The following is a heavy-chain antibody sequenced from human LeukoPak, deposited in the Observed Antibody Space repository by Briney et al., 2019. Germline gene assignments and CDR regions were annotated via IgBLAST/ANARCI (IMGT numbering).Heavy chain of an antibody. CDR1: GFTFNNYA. J-gene: IGHJ4*02. Sequence: GGSLRLSCAASGFTFNNYAMSWVRQAPGKGLEWVSTISGGGGSTYYADSVRGRFTISRDNSKNTLYLQVNSLRAEDTAVYYCAKDGRGYAIFHYWGQGTLVTVSS. CDR2: ISGGGGST. CDR3: AKDGRGYAIFHY. D-gene: IGHD2-8*01. V-gene: IGHV3-23*01.